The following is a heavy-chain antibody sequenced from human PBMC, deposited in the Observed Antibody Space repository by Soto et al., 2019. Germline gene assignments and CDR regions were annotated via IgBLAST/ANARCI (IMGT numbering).Heavy chain of an antibody. CDR3: AALRVTYSSGWYDVDY. V-gene: IGHV1-58*01. Sequence: WASVKVSCKASGFTFTSSAVQWVRQARGQRLEWIGWIVVGSGNTNYAQKFQERVTITRDMSTSTAYMELSSLRSEDTAVYYCAALRVTYSSGWYDVDYWGQGTLVTVSS. J-gene: IGHJ4*02. CDR2: IVVGSGNT. CDR1: GFTFTSSA. D-gene: IGHD6-19*01.